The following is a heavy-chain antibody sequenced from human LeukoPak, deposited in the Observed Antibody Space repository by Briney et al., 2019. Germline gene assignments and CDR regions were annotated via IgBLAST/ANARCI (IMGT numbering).Heavy chain of an antibody. Sequence: PGGSLRLSCAASGFTFSSYAMHWVPQAPGKGLEWVSGISGTTSGTYYADSVKGRFTISRDNSKNTLFLQVNSPRAEGTAVYYCAKVRTYFYHGLDVWGQGTTVTVSS. CDR1: GFTFSSYA. D-gene: IGHD1-14*01. CDR2: ISGTTSGT. V-gene: IGHV3-23*01. CDR3: AKVRTYFYHGLDV. J-gene: IGHJ6*02.